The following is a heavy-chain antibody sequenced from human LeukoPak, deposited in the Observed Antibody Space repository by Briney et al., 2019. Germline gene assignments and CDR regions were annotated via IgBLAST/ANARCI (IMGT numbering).Heavy chain of an antibody. CDR2: INYSGSI. V-gene: IGHV4-34*01. CDR1: GGSFSGYY. Sequence: PSETLSLPCAVYGGSFSGYYWSWIRQPPGRGLEWIGEINYSGSINYNPSLKSRVTISVDTSKNQFSLKLSSVTAADTAVYYCARARSGKWGFDYWGQGTLVTVSS. CDR3: ARARSGKWGFDY. D-gene: IGHD1-26*01. J-gene: IGHJ4*02.